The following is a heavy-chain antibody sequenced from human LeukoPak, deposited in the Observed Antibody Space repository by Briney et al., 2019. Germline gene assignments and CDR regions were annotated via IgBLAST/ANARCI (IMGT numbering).Heavy chain of an antibody. J-gene: IGHJ4*02. CDR2: INPNSGGT. D-gene: IGHD2-15*01. Sequence: GASVKVSCKASGYTFTGCYMHWVRQAPGQGLEWMGRINPNSGGTNYAQKFQGRVTMTRDTSISTAYMELSSLRSEDTAVYYCARGRCSGGSCYDFDYWGQGTLVTVSS. CDR1: GYTFTGCY. CDR3: ARGRCSGGSCYDFDY. V-gene: IGHV1-2*06.